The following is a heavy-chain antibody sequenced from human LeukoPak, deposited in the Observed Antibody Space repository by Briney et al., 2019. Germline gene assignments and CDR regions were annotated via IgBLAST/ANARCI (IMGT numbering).Heavy chain of an antibody. CDR1: GFTSSDYT. Sequence: GGSLRLSCAASGFTSSDYTMNWVRQAPGKGLEWVSGISVSDDSTYYADSVKGRFTMSRDNSNNMLYLQVNSLRAEDTAVYYCAKDRFCSSTNCPYDQWGQGTLVTVSS. D-gene: IGHD2-2*01. V-gene: IGHV3-23*01. CDR3: AKDRFCSSTNCPYDQ. J-gene: IGHJ5*02. CDR2: ISVSDDST.